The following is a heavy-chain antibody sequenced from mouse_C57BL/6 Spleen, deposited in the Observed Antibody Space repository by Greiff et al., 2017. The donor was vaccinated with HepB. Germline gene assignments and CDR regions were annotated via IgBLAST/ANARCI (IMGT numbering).Heavy chain of an antibody. CDR2: INPNNGGT. Sequence: EVQLQQSGPELVKPGASVKISCKASGYTFTDYYMNWVKQSHGKSLEWIGDINPNNGGTSYNQKFKGKATLTVDKSSSTAYMELRSLTSEDSAVYYCARGGIYYGYDVTYAMDYWGQGTSVTVSS. J-gene: IGHJ4*01. V-gene: IGHV1-26*01. CDR1: GYTFTDYY. CDR3: ARGGIYYGYDVTYAMDY. D-gene: IGHD2-2*01.